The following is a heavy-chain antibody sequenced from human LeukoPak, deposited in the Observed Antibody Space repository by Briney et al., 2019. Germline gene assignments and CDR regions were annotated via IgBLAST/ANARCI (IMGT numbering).Heavy chain of an antibody. CDR3: ARDNDTDYTSSPGWFDS. CDR1: GLSFSNYA. Sequence: GGSLRLSCAAPGLSFSNYAMNRVRRAPGKGLEWVAVISSDGSNKFYADSVKGRFTVTRDNSKNTLFLQMNSLRVEDTAVYYCARDNDTDYTSSPGWFDSWGQGTLVTVSS. V-gene: IGHV3-30-3*01. J-gene: IGHJ5*01. D-gene: IGHD2-2*02. CDR2: ISSDGSNK.